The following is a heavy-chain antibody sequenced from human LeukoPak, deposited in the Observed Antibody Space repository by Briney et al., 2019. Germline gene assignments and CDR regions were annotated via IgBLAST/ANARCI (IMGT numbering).Heavy chain of an antibody. CDR2: IKQDGSEK. J-gene: IGHJ6*02. CDR3: ARGDNYYYYGMDV. V-gene: IGHV3-7*04. CDR1: GFTFSSYW. Sequence: GRSLRLSCAASGFTFSSYWMSWVRQAPGKGLEWVANIKQDGSEKYYVDSVKGRVTISRDNAKNSLYLQMNSLRAEDTAVYYCARGDNYYYYGMDVWGQGTTVTVSS.